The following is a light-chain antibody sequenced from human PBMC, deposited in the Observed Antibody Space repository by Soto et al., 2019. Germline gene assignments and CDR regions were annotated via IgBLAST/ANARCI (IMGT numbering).Light chain of an antibody. CDR1: QSVSSN. CDR2: GAS. V-gene: IGKV3-15*01. CDR3: QQYNNWPPNT. Sequence: MTQSPATLSVSPGERATLSCRASQSVSSNLAWYQQKPGQAPRLLIYGASTRATGIPARFSGSGSGTEFTLTISSLQSEDFAVYYCQQYNNWPPNTFGGGTKVEIK. J-gene: IGKJ4*01.